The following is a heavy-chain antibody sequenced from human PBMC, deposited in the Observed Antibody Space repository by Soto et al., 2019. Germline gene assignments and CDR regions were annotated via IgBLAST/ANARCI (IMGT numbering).Heavy chain of an antibody. V-gene: IGHV3-30-3*01. Sequence: GGSLRLSCAASGFTFSSYAMHWVRQAPGKGLEWVAVISYDGSKEYNVDSVKGPFTISRDNSQNTLFVQMHSLRVDDTAVYYCARGALAAPFYYYGLDVWGQGTTVTVSS. D-gene: IGHD2-15*01. CDR3: ARGALAAPFYYYGLDV. J-gene: IGHJ6*02. CDR1: GFTFSSYA. CDR2: ISYDGSKE.